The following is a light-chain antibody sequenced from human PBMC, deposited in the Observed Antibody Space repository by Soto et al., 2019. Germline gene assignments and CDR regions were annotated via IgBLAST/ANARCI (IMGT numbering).Light chain of an antibody. J-gene: IGKJ2*01. Sequence: EIVMTQSPATLSVSPGERATLSCRASQSVSSNFAWYQQKPGQAPRLLIYGASIRATGIPARFSGSGSGTEFTLTISSLQSEDFAVYYCQQYNNWPRTFGQGTKLEIK. CDR3: QQYNNWPRT. CDR2: GAS. CDR1: QSVSSN. V-gene: IGKV3D-15*01.